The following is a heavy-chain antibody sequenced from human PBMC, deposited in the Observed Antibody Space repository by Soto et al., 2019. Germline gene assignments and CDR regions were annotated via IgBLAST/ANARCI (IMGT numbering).Heavy chain of an antibody. Sequence: ASVKVSCKTSGYSFTSYVIHWVRQAPGERLEWMGWIKPGTGETKYLQKLQGRVTISRDTSANIVYMELSSLRSEDTAVYYCARGYYYDSSGYYFDHWGKGALVTVSS. CDR3: ARGYYYDSSGYYFDH. CDR1: GYSFTSYV. J-gene: IGHJ4*02. D-gene: IGHD3-22*01. CDR2: IKPGTGET. V-gene: IGHV1-3*01.